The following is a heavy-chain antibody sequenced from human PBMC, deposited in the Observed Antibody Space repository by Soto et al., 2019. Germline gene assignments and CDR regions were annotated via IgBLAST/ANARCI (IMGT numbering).Heavy chain of an antibody. J-gene: IGHJ4*02. Sequence: PVGSLRLSCSASGLTFSSYAMHWVRQAPGKGLEYVSSISTNGGSTHYADSVKGRFTISRDNSKNTQYLQMSSLRADDTAVYYCVKREYYYDSSGYYPFDYWGQGTLVTVSS. CDR3: VKREYYYDSSGYYPFDY. D-gene: IGHD3-22*01. CDR2: ISTNGGST. V-gene: IGHV3-64D*06. CDR1: GLTFSSYA.